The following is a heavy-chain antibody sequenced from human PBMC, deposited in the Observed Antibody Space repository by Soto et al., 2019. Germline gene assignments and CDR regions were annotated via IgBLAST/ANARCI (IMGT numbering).Heavy chain of an antibody. J-gene: IGHJ3*02. CDR2: IILVFGAA. CDR1: GATLNSFINYG. Sequence: QVQLVQSGAEVKKPGSSVRVSCKTSGATLNSFINYGITWVRQDPGQGLEYMGGIILVFGAANHAQKFQGRVTISANESTRTVNMELSSLTSKDTAVYYCARGAATKILVLKYDALEIWGQGTMVTVSS. V-gene: IGHV1-69*12. D-gene: IGHD5-12*01. CDR3: ARGAATKILVLKYDALEI.